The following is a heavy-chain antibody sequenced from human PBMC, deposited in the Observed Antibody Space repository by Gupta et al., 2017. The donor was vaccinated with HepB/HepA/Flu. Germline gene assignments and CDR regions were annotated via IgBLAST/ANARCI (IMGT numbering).Heavy chain of an antibody. CDR2: INPNGGSA. V-gene: IGHV1-46*01. CDR3: AREGTSTVNTYYYHYMDV. D-gene: IGHD4-11*01. J-gene: IGHJ6*03. CDR1: GYTFTTYY. Sequence: QVQLVQSGAEVRKPGASVTVSCKASGYTFTTYYSHWVRQAPGQGLEWMGIINPNGGSAAYGKRFQDRVTRTRDTSTSTVYRELSSLRSKDTAVYYCAREGTSTVNTYYYHYMDVWGKGTPVTVSS.